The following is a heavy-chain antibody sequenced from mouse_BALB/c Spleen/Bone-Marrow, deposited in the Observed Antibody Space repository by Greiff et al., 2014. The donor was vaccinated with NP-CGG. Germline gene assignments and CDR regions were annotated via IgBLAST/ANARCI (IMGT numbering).Heavy chain of an antibody. D-gene: IGHD1-2*01. V-gene: IGHV5-6-5*01. CDR1: GITVSSYT. Sequence: VQLNESGGGLVKPGESLKFSCAASGITVSSYTMSWVRQTPEKRLEWVASITGGGTTYYPDSVKGRFTISRDNARNILYLQVSSLRSEDTAIYYCARHYGYVDAMDYWGQGTSVTVSS. J-gene: IGHJ4*01. CDR2: ITGGGTT. CDR3: ARHYGYVDAMDY.